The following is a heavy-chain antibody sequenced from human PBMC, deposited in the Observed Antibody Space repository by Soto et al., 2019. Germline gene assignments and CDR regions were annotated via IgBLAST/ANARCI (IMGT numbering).Heavy chain of an antibody. CDR2: IYYSGST. Sequence: QLQLQESGPGLVKPSETLSLTCTVSGGSISSSSYYWGWIRQPPGKGLEWIGSIYYSGSTYYNPSLKSRVTISVDTSKNQFSLKLSSVTAADTAVYYCARLYGSGNHFDYWGQGTLVTVSS. J-gene: IGHJ4*02. V-gene: IGHV4-39*01. D-gene: IGHD3-10*01. CDR1: GGSISSSSYY. CDR3: ARLYGSGNHFDY.